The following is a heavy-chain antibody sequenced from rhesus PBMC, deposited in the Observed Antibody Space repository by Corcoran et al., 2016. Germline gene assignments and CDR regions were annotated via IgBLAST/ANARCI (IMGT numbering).Heavy chain of an antibody. V-gene: IGHV4-57*02. CDR3: ARDWYWGDFNRFDV. D-gene: IGHD3-34*01. CDR2: ISGSGGST. CDR1: GGSISSSNW. J-gene: IGHJ5-1*01. Sequence: QLQLQESGPGLVKPSETLSLTCAVSGGSISSSNWWSWIRQPSGKGLEWIGRISGSGGSTSDNPSLKSRVTNSKDTSKNQFSLKLSSVTAADTAVYYCARDWYWGDFNRFDVWGPGVLVTVSS.